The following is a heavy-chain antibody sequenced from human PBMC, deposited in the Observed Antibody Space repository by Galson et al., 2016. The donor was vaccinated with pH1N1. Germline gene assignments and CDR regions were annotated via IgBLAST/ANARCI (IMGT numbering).Heavy chain of an antibody. CDR2: ISHSGRS. J-gene: IGHJ3*02. Sequence: SETLSLTCALYGGSFSGHSWSWIRQSPGKGLEWIGEISHSGRSDYNPSLEGRVTVSIDTSMNQFSLNLMSVAAADTAVYYCARHSTSGFPGIEVAARRRPFDIWGPGTMVIVSS. CDR3: ARHSTSGFPGIEVAARRRPFDI. V-gene: IGHV4-34*01. D-gene: IGHD6-19*01. CDR1: GGSFSGHS.